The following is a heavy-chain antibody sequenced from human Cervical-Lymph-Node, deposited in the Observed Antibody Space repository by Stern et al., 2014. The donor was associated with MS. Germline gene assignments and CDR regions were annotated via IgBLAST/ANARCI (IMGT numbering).Heavy chain of an antibody. Sequence: QLVQSGGGVVQPGRSLRLSCVASGFTFSSSPMHWVRQAPGKGLEWVAVMSYDGSNKYYADSVKGRFTISRDNSKNTLYMQMNSLRAEDTAVYYCARTDMRGADAFDIWGQGTMVTVSS. CDR2: MSYDGSNK. J-gene: IGHJ3*02. CDR3: ARTDMRGADAFDI. CDR1: GFTFSSSP. D-gene: IGHD2-15*01. V-gene: IGHV3-30*04.